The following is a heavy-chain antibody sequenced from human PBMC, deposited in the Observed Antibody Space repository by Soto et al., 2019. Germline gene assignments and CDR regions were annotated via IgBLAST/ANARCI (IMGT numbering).Heavy chain of an antibody. Sequence: EVQLVESGGGLVQPGRSLRLSCAASGFTFDDYAMHWVRQAPGKGLEWVSGLSWNSGSIGYADAVKGRFTVSRDNAKNSRYLQNISLSAEDTALDYCAKEWGRYRGNYYAY. J-gene: IGHJ6*03. CDR2: LSWNSGSI. CDR3: AKEWGRYRGNYYAY. CDR1: GFTFDDYA. V-gene: IGHV3-9*01. D-gene: IGHD1-26*01.